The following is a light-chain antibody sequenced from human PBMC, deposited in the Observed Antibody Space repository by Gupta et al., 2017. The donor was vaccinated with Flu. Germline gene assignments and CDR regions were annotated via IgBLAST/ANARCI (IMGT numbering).Light chain of an antibody. Sequence: DIVMTQSPLSLPVTPGEPASISCRSTQSLLDSNGYTYLDWYLQKPVQSPQLLIYLGSNRASGVPDRFSGSGSGTDFTLKISIMDAEDVGVYYCMQTLQTPRTFGAGTKVEIK. J-gene: IGKJ4*01. CDR3: MQTLQTPRT. V-gene: IGKV2-28*01. CDR1: QSLLDSNGYTY. CDR2: LGS.